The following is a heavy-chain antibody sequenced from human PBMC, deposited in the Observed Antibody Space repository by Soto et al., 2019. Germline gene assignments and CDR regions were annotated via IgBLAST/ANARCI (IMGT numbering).Heavy chain of an antibody. CDR1: GDTFTSYY. CDR2: INPSGGT. V-gene: IGHV1-46*01. CDR3: ARVYCSGGSCSGIDY. J-gene: IGHJ4*02. D-gene: IGHD2-15*01. Sequence: QVQLVQSGAEVKKPGASVKISCKASGDTFTSYYMHWVRQAPGQGLEWMGIINPSGGTSYAQKFPGRVTMTRDTSTSTVYMELSSLRSEDTAVYYCARVYCSGGSCSGIDYWGQGTLVTVSS.